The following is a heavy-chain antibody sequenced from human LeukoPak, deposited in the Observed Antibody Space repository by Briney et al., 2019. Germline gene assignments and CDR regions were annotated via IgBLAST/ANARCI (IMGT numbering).Heavy chain of an antibody. Sequence: GGSLRLSCAASGFGVSKNYMSWVRQAPGKGLEWVSSISSSSSYIYYADSVKGRFTISRDNAKNSLYLQMNSLRAEDTAVYYCARVEADGDYAGLDYWGQGTLVTVSS. CDR1: GFGVSKNY. J-gene: IGHJ4*02. V-gene: IGHV3-21*01. CDR2: ISSSSSYI. D-gene: IGHD4-17*01. CDR3: ARVEADGDYAGLDY.